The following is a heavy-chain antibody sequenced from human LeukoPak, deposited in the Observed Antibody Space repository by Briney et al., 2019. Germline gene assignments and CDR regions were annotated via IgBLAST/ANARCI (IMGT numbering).Heavy chain of an antibody. CDR2: ISAYNGNT. Sequence: ASVKVSCKASGYTFTSYAMHWVRQAPGQGLEWMGWISAYNGNTNYAQKLQGRVTMTTDTSTSTAYMELRSLRSDDTAVYYCARVGAPGEIDPWGQGTLVTVSS. V-gene: IGHV1-18*01. CDR3: ARVGAPGEIDP. D-gene: IGHD3-10*01. CDR1: GYTFTSYA. J-gene: IGHJ5*02.